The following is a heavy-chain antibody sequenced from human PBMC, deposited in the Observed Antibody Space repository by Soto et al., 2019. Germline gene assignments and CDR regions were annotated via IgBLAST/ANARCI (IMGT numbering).Heavy chain of an antibody. D-gene: IGHD4-17*01. V-gene: IGHV4-31*03. J-gene: IGHJ4*02. Sequence: SETLSLTCTVSGGSITTGGYYWSWIRQLPGKGLEWIGHRYYSESTYYNPSLKSRVSISLDTSKNQFSLKLSFVTAADTAMYYCARHLSRDYGYYFDNWGPGTLVTVSS. CDR2: RYYSEST. CDR1: GGSITTGGYY. CDR3: ARHLSRDYGYYFDN.